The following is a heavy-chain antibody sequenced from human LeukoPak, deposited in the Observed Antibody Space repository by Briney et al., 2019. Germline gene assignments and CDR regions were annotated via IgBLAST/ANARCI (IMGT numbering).Heavy chain of an antibody. CDR1: GASISDYY. J-gene: IGHJ4*02. V-gene: IGHV4-59*08. D-gene: IGHD2-2*01. CDR3: ARHSRAYSSTSGTFEY. CDR2: IYYTGRT. Sequence: PSETLSLTCTVSGASISDYYWSWIRQPPGKGLEWLGYIYYTGRTKYNPSLESRVTISIDTSKNHLYLKLSSVTAADTAMYYCARHSRAYSSTSGTFEYSGQGTLVTVSS.